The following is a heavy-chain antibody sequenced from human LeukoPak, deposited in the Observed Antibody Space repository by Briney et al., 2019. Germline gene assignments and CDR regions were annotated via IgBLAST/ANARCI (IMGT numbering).Heavy chain of an antibody. Sequence: PGGSLRLSCAASGFSFSSHWMHWVRQGPGKGLVWVARIKSDGSSTTYAESVQGRFSISRDNAKNTLYLQMNSLRAEDTAVYYCARGPLSANYYVGDSRGQGTLVIVSS. CDR1: GFSFSSHW. V-gene: IGHV3-74*01. CDR2: IKSDGSST. D-gene: IGHD4/OR15-4a*01. CDR3: ARGPLSANYYVGDS. J-gene: IGHJ4*02.